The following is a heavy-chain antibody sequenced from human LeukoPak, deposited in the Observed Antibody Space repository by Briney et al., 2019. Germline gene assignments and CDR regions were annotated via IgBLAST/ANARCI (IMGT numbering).Heavy chain of an antibody. CDR2: IRYDGSNK. D-gene: IGHD2-21*02. CDR1: GFTFSSYG. J-gene: IGHJ4*02. Sequence: GGSLRLSCAASGFTFSSYGMHWVRQAPGRGLEWVTFIRYDGSNKYYADSVKGRFTISRDNAKNSLYLQMNSLRAEDTAVYYCARASGDPYWGQGTLVTVSS. V-gene: IGHV3-30*02. CDR3: ARASGDPY.